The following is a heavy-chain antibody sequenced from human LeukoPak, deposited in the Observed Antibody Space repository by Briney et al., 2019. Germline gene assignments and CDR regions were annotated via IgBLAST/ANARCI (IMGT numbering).Heavy chain of an antibody. J-gene: IGHJ4*02. CDR3: AKDDRWLQFCC. D-gene: IGHD5-24*01. CDR1: GFTFSIYA. CDR2: ISGSGGST. Sequence: GGSLRLSCAASGFTFSIYAMTWVRQAPGKGLEWVSGISGSGGSTYYADSVKGRFTISRDNSRNTVYLQMNSLRAEDTAVYYCAKDDRWLQFCCWGQGTLVTVSA. V-gene: IGHV3-23*01.